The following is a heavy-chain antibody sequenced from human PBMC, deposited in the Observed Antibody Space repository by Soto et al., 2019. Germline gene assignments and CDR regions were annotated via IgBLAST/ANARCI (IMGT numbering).Heavy chain of an antibody. V-gene: IGHV4-4*02. CDR2: VHQSGRT. J-gene: IGHJ4*02. D-gene: IGHD6-13*01. CDR1: GASISNDKW. Sequence: QVQLQESGPGLVKPSGTLSLTCGVSGASISNDKWWSWVRQAPGKGLEWIGEVHQSGRTSYNPSLKSRVTMSVDTSNNQFSLNIDSLTAADTAVYYCSFSLGSAAWDYWGRGTLVTVSS. CDR3: SFSLGSAAWDY.